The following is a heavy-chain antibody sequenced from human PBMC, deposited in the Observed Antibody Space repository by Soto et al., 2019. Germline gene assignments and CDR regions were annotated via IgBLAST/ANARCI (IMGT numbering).Heavy chain of an antibody. CDR3: ARGPAGYCSSTSCYFPFFDY. D-gene: IGHD2-2*01. J-gene: IGHJ4*02. CDR2: INHSGST. Sequence: PSETLSLTCAVYGGSFSGYYWSWIRQPPGKGLEWIGEINHSGSTNYNPSLKSRVTISVDTSKNQFSLKLSSVTAADTAVYYCARGPAGYCSSTSCYFPFFDYWGQGTLVTVSS. CDR1: GGSFSGYY. V-gene: IGHV4-34*01.